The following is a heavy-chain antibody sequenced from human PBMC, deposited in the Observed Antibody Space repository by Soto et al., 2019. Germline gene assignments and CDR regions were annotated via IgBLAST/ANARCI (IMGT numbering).Heavy chain of an antibody. CDR2: IYHSGST. D-gene: IGHD6-13*01. J-gene: IGHJ5*02. Sequence: SETLSLTCAVSGGSISSGGYSWSWIRQPPGKGLEWIGYIYHSGSTYYNPSLKSRVTISVDRSKNQFSLKLSSVTAADTAVYYCARRIAAAGTNNWFDPWGQGTLVTVS. CDR1: GGSISSGGYS. CDR3: ARRIAAAGTNNWFDP. V-gene: IGHV4-30-2*01.